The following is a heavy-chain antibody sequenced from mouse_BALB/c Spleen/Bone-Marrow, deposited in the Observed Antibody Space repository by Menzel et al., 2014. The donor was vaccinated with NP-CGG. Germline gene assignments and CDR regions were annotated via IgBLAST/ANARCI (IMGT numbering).Heavy chain of an antibody. Sequence: EVKLEESGPELVKPGASMKISCKASGYSFTGYTMNWVKQSHGKNLERIGLINPYNGGTSYNQKFKGKATLTVDKSSSTAYMELLSLTSEDSAVYYCARDYDGYYFDYWGQGTTLTVSS. CDR1: GYSFTGYT. CDR2: INPYNGGT. CDR3: ARDYDGYYFDY. J-gene: IGHJ2*01. D-gene: IGHD2-4*01. V-gene: IGHV1-18*01.